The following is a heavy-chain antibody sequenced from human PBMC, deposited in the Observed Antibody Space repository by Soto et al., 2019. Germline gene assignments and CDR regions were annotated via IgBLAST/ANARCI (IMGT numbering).Heavy chain of an antibody. J-gene: IGHJ6*03. D-gene: IGHD6-25*01. CDR1: GFSLSNAGMG. V-gene: IGHV2-26*01. CDR3: ARIHRGPTLHYYYYMDV. CDR2: IFSNDEK. Sequence: QVTLKESGPVLVKPTETLTLTCTVSGFSLSNAGMGVSWIRQPPGKALEWLAHIFSNDEKSYSTSLKSRLTISKDTAKSQVVLTMTNMDPVDTATYYCARIHRGPTLHYYYYMDVWGKGTTVTVSS.